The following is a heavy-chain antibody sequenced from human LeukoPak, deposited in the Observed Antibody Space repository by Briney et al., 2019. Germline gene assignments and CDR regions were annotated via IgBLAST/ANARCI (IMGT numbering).Heavy chain of an antibody. V-gene: IGHV6-1*01. D-gene: IGHD2-2*01. CDR1: GDSVSSNGAA. J-gene: IGHJ5*02. Sequence: SQTLSLTCAISGDSVSSNGAAWNWIRQSPSRGLEWLGRTYYRSGWYNDYAESVKSRITINPDTSKHQFSLQLNSVTPEDTAVYYCARRIVVVPTAMVKGWFDPWGQGTLVTVSS. CDR2: TYYRSGWYN. CDR3: ARRIVVVPTAMVKGWFDP.